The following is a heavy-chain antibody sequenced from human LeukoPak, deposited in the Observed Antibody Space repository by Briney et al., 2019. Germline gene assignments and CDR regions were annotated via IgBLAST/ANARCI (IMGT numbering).Heavy chain of an antibody. CDR1: GYSFTSYW. CDR3: ARQRRSDYGVRGAFDI. D-gene: IGHD4-17*01. V-gene: IGHV5-51*01. Sequence: GESLKISCKGSGYSFTSYWIGWVRQMPGKGLEWMGIIYPGDSDTRYSPSFQGQVTISADKSISTAYLQWSSLKASDTATYYCARQRRSDYGVRGAFDIWGQGTMVTVSS. CDR2: IYPGDSDT. J-gene: IGHJ3*02.